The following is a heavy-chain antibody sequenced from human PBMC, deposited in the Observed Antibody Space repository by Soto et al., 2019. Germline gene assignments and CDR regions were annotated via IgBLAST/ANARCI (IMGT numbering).Heavy chain of an antibody. CDR2: IIPIFGTA. CDR1: GGTFSSYA. Sequence: SVKVSCKASGGTFSSYAISWVRQAPGRGLEWMGGIIPIFGTANYAQKFQGRVTITADESTSTAYMELSSLRSEDTAVYYCARPGGSYIVATIGDAFDIWGQGTMVT. V-gene: IGHV1-69*13. D-gene: IGHD5-12*01. CDR3: ARPGGSYIVATIGDAFDI. J-gene: IGHJ3*02.